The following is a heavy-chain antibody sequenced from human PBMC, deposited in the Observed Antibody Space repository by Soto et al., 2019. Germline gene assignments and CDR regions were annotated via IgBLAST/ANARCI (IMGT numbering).Heavy chain of an antibody. CDR2: IYDSGST. V-gene: IGHV4-61*01. Sequence: SETLSLTCTVSGGSISSGHYYWNWIRQPPGKGLEWIGYIYDSGSTNQNPSLKGRITISLDTSKNQLSLKLSSVTAADTAVYYCASSDGRYWGQGTLVTVSS. CDR3: ASSDGRY. CDR1: GGSISSGHYY. J-gene: IGHJ4*02.